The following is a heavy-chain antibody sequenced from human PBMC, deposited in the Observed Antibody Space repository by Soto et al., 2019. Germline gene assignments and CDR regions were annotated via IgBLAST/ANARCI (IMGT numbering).Heavy chain of an antibody. D-gene: IGHD5-18*01. CDR1: GYTFTSYG. CDR3: ARSGGYNYGYDY. J-gene: IGHJ4*02. CDR2: SSGYNGDT. Sequence: ASVKVSCKASGYTFTSYGIIWVRQAPGQGLEWMGWSSGYNGDTNYAHKLQGRVTMTTETSTSTAYMELRSLRSDDTAMYYCARSGGYNYGYDYRGQGTLVTVSS. V-gene: IGHV1-18*01.